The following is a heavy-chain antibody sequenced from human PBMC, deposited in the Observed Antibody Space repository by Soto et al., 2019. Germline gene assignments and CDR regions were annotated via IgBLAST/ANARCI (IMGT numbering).Heavy chain of an antibody. CDR3: ARSSSATYDGMNV. J-gene: IGHJ6*02. CDR1: GGSFSGYY. Sequence: PSETLSLTCAVYGGSFSGYYWSWIRQPPGKGLEWIGEINHSGSTNYNPSLKSRVTISVDTSKNQFSLKLSSVTAADTAVYFCARSSSATYDGMNVWGQGTTVTVSS. D-gene: IGHD6-25*01. V-gene: IGHV4-34*01. CDR2: INHSGST.